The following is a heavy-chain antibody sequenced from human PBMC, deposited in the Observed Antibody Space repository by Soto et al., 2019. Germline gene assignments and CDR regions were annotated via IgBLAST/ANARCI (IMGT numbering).Heavy chain of an antibody. CDR2: ISYDGSNE. Sequence: QVQLVESGGGVVQPGRSLRLSCAASGFTFSSYAMHWVRQAPGKGLEWVAVISYDGSNEYYADSVKGRFTISRDNSKNTLYLQMNSLRAEDTAVYYCARDTYYDFLSGPYYGMDVWDQGTTVTVSS. J-gene: IGHJ6*02. D-gene: IGHD3-3*01. CDR3: ARDTYYDFLSGPYYGMDV. V-gene: IGHV3-30-3*01. CDR1: GFTFSSYA.